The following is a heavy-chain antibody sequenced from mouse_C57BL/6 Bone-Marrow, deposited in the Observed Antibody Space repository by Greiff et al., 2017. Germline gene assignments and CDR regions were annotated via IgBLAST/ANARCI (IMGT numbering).Heavy chain of an antibody. Sequence: VQLQQSGAELVRPGASVTLSCKASGYTFTDYEMHWVKQTPVHGLEWIGAIDPETGGTAYNQKFKGKAILTADKSSSTAYMELRSRTSEDSAVYYCTSGRLPYYFDYWGQGTTLTVSS. CDR1: GYTFTDYE. CDR2: IDPETGGT. V-gene: IGHV1-15*01. CDR3: TSGRLPYYFDY. J-gene: IGHJ2*01. D-gene: IGHD3-2*02.